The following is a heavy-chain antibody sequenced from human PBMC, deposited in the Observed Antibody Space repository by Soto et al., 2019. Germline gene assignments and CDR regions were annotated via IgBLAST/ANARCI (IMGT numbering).Heavy chain of an antibody. J-gene: IGHJ4*02. Sequence: ASVKVSCETSSDTFINFGISWVLQAPGQGLEWMGWISGNNGNTKYAQKLQGRVTMTTDTSTSTAYMELRSLTSDDTALYYCGREYCTGVSCYGVDYWGQGTLVTVSS. CDR1: SDTFINFG. V-gene: IGHV1-18*01. CDR2: ISGNNGNT. D-gene: IGHD2-8*02. CDR3: GREYCTGVSCYGVDY.